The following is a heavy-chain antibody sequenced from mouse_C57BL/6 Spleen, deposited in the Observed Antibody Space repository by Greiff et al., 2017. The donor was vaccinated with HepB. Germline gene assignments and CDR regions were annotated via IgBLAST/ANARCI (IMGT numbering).Heavy chain of an antibody. CDR3: ARANYGSSYSAMDY. J-gene: IGHJ4*01. Sequence: EVKVVESGPGMVKPSQSLSLTCTVTGYSITSGYDWHWIRHFPGNKLEWMGYISYSGSTNYNPSLKSRISITHDTSKNHFFLKLNSVTTEDTATYYCARANYGSSYSAMDYWGQGTSVTVSS. V-gene: IGHV3-1*01. CDR1: GYSITSGYD. D-gene: IGHD1-1*01. CDR2: ISYSGST.